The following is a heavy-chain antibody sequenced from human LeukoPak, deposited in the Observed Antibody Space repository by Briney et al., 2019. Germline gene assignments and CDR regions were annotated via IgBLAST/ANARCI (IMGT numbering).Heavy chain of an antibody. J-gene: IGHJ3*02. D-gene: IGHD6-19*01. CDR3: AKDLIAVAGTKNAFDI. Sequence: GGSLRLSCAASGFTFSSYAMSWVRQAPGKGLEWVAVISYDGSNKYYADSVKGRFTISRDNSKNTLYLQMNSLRAEGTAVCYCAKDLIAVAGTKNAFDIWGQGTMVTVSS. CDR1: GFTFSSYA. CDR2: ISYDGSNK. V-gene: IGHV3-30*18.